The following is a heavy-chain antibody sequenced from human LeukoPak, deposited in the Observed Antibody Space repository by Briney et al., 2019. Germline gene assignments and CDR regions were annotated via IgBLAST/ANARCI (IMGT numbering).Heavy chain of an antibody. Sequence: SETLSLTCTVSGGSISSHYWSWIRQPPGKGLEWIGYIYYSGSTNYNPSLKSRVTISVDTSKSQFSLKLSSVTAADTAVYYCARDSSSSGYYYYFDYWGQGTLVTVSS. J-gene: IGHJ4*02. CDR1: GGSISSHY. D-gene: IGHD3-22*01. CDR2: IYYSGST. CDR3: ARDSSSSGYYYYFDY. V-gene: IGHV4-59*11.